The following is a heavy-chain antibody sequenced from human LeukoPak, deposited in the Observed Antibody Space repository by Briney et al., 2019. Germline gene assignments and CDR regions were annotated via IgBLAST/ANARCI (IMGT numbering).Heavy chain of an antibody. CDR3: ARELSAAAPYHMDV. J-gene: IGHJ6*03. Sequence: SVKVSCKASGGTFGGYTISWVRQAPGQGLEWMGGIIPMLRSSTYAQRFQGRLTITTDESTTTGHMELRSLGSEDTAVYFCARELSAAAPYHMDVWGKGTTVAVSS. CDR2: IIPMLRSS. CDR1: GGTFGGYT. D-gene: IGHD6-25*01. V-gene: IGHV1-69*16.